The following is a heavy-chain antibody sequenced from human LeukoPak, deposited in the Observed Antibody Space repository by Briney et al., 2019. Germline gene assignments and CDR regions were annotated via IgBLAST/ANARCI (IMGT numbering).Heavy chain of an antibody. D-gene: IGHD5-12*01. V-gene: IGHV3-53*01. J-gene: IGHJ4*02. Sequence: GGSLRLSCAASGFTVSTTYMSWVRQAPGKGLEWVSVIYSGVTTYYADSVKGRFTISRDNSKNTLYLQMNSLRAEDTAVYYCARVQVATTYYFDYWGQGTLVTVSS. CDR1: GFTVSTTY. CDR3: ARVQVATTYYFDY. CDR2: IYSGVTT.